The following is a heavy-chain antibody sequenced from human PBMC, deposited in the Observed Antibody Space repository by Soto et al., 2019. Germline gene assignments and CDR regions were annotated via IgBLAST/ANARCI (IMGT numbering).Heavy chain of an antibody. CDR3: AKDPPIAVAGGSSVFDY. J-gene: IGHJ4*02. CDR1: GFTFSSYG. Sequence: QVQLVASGGGVVQPGRSLRLSCAASGFTFSSYGMHWVRQAPGKGLEWVAVISYDGSNKYYADSVKGRFTISRDNSKNTLYLQMNSLRAEDTAVYYCAKDPPIAVAGGSSVFDYWGQGTLVTVSS. V-gene: IGHV3-30*18. D-gene: IGHD6-19*01. CDR2: ISYDGSNK.